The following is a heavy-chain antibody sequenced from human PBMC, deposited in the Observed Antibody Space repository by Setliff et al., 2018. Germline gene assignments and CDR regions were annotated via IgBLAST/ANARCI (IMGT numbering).Heavy chain of an antibody. Sequence: SETLSLTCSVSGDSINPYYWTWIRQPPGKGLEWIGFIYCSGATTYNPSLKSRVTISVDTSKNQFSLNLNSVTAADTAVYYCARYRNYFDSSGQTQYYFDYWGQGTLVTVSS. CDR3: ARYRNYFDSSGQTQYYFDY. D-gene: IGHD3-22*01. V-gene: IGHV4-59*01. CDR2: IYCSGAT. J-gene: IGHJ4*02. CDR1: GDSINPYY.